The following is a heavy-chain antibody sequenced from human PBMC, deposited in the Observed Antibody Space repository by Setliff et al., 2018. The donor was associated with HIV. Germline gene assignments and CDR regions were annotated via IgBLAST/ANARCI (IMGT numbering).Heavy chain of an antibody. CDR3: ARDPGGISGYYEGVESYFDY. Sequence: GSLRLSCAASGFTFSSYTMTWVRQAPGKGLEWVSSISGSIRTYIYYADSVEGRFTISRDNAKNSLYLQMNSLSAEDTAVYYCARDPGGISGYYEGVESYFDYWGQGTLVTVSS. CDR2: ISGSIRTYI. D-gene: IGHD3-22*01. J-gene: IGHJ4*02. CDR1: GFTFSSYT. V-gene: IGHV3-21*01.